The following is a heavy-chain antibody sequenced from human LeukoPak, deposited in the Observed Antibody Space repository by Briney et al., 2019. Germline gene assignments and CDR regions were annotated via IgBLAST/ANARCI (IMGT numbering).Heavy chain of an antibody. Sequence: SVKVSCKASGGTFSSYAISWVRQAPGQGLEWMGGIIPLFGTPNYAQKFQGRVTITADESTTTAYMELSSLRSEDTAVYYCAGGPLGYDSSGYSYWGQGTLVTVSS. CDR1: GGTFSSYA. V-gene: IGHV1-69*01. CDR3: AGGPLGYDSSGYSY. CDR2: IIPLFGTP. D-gene: IGHD3-22*01. J-gene: IGHJ4*02.